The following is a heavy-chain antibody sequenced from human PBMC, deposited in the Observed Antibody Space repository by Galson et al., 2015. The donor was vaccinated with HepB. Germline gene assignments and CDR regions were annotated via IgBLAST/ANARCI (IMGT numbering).Heavy chain of an antibody. CDR3: ARDRPYSGSYYDFDY. Sequence: SLRLSCAASGFTLSAYSMNWVRQAPGKGLEWVSFISRSSSTIYYTDSVKGRFTISRDDAKNSLYLQMNSLRAEDTAVYYCARDRPYSGSYYDFDYWGQGTLVTVSS. CDR2: ISRSSSTI. CDR1: GFTLSAYS. D-gene: IGHD1-26*01. J-gene: IGHJ4*02. V-gene: IGHV3-48*01.